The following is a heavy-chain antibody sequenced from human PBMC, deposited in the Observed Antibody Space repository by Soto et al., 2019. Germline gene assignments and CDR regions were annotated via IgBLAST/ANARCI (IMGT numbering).Heavy chain of an antibody. CDR3: ARVRKGDWYFDY. Sequence: EVQLVESGGGLVQPGGSLRLSCAASGFTFSSYWMHWVRQVPGKGLVWVSRIKIDGSITSYADSVRGRFTISRDNAKNTRDLQMNSLRAEDTAVYDCARVRKGDWYFDYWGQGTLVTVSS. CDR2: IKIDGSIT. J-gene: IGHJ4*02. D-gene: IGHD2-21*02. CDR1: GFTFSSYW. V-gene: IGHV3-74*01.